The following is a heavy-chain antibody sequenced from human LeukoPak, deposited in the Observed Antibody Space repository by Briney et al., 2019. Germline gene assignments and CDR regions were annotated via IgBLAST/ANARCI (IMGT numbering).Heavy chain of an antibody. D-gene: IGHD3-9*01. Sequence: SQTLSLTCAISGDSVSSKTATWNWIRQSPSRGLEWLGRTYFRSKWYYDYAMSAKGRVSISPDTSKNHFSLHLDSVTPEDTAVYYCARDHWYDILSFDYWGQGTLVTVSS. CDR2: TYFRSKWYY. CDR3: ARDHWYDILSFDY. V-gene: IGHV6-1*01. CDR1: GDSVSSKTAT. J-gene: IGHJ4*02.